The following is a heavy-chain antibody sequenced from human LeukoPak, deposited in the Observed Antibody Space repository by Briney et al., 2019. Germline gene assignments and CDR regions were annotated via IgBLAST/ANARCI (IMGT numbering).Heavy chain of an antibody. CDR3: AREWHATFDY. CDR2: IKQDGGEE. Sequence: GGSLRLSCAASGFTFSTYWMSWVGQAPGKGLEWVANIKQDGGEEYYVDSVKGRFTISRDNAKNSLYLQMNSLRAEDTAVYYCAREWHATFDYWGQGSLVTVSS. J-gene: IGHJ4*02. V-gene: IGHV3-7*01. CDR1: GFTFSTYW. D-gene: IGHD1-26*01.